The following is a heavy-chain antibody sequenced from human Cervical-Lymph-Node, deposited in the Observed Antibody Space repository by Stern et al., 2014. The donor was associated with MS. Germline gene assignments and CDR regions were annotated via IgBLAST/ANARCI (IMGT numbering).Heavy chain of an antibody. Sequence: QLQLQESGPGLVKPSETLSLTCSASGGSISSYYWTWIRQPPGKGLEWIGYISKTGGTKYNPSLESRVTMSVDTSRQQFSLKLNSLTSADTAVYYCTRSAWFSAGNWFDPWGQGTLVVVSS. J-gene: IGHJ5*02. CDR1: GGSISSYY. CDR3: TRSAWFSAGNWFDP. D-gene: IGHD6-19*01. V-gene: IGHV4-59*01. CDR2: ISKTGGT.